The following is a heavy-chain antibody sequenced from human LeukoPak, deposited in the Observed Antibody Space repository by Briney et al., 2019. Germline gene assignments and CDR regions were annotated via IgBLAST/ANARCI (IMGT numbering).Heavy chain of an antibody. Sequence: SETLSLTCAVYGGSFSGYYWSWIRQPPGKGLEWIGEINHSGSTNYNPSLKSRVTISVDTSKNQFSLKLSSVTAADTAVHYCARGGRFRSAGSVGYWGQGTLVTVSS. CDR2: INHSGST. D-gene: IGHD5/OR15-5a*01. CDR1: GGSFSGYY. V-gene: IGHV4-34*01. CDR3: ARGGRFRSAGSVGY. J-gene: IGHJ4*02.